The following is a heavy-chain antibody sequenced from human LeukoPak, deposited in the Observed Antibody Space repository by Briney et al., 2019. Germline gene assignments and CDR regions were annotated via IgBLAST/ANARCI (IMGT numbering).Heavy chain of an antibody. CDR2: IWYDGSNK. CDR3: TKDYGLTGTGGSWLDP. Sequence: PGRSLRLSCAASGFTFSSYGMHWVRQTPGKGLEWVAVIWYDGSNKYYADSVKGRFTISRDNSKNTLYLQMNSLRVEDTAVYFCTKDYGLTGTGGSWLDPWGQGTLVTVSS. V-gene: IGHV3-33*03. D-gene: IGHD1-20*01. J-gene: IGHJ5*02. CDR1: GFTFSSYG.